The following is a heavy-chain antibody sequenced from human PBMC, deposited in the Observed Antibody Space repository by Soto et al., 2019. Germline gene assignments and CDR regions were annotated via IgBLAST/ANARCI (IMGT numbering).Heavy chain of an antibody. CDR2: IYHSGST. V-gene: IGHV4-4*02. CDR1: GGSISSSNW. Sequence: PSETLSLTCAVSGGSISSSNWWSWVRQPPGKGLEWIGEIYHSGSTNYNPSLKSRVTISVDKSKNQFSLKLSSVTAADTAVYYCARAQYYDSTGYYYYYYYGMDVWGPGTPVTVS. J-gene: IGHJ6*02. D-gene: IGHD3-22*01. CDR3: ARAQYYDSTGYYYYYYYGMDV.